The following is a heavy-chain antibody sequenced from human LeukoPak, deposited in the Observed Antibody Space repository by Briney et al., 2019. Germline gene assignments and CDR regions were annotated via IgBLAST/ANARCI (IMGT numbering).Heavy chain of an antibody. J-gene: IGHJ4*02. Sequence: SETLSLTCTVSGGSISSGDYYWSWIRQPPGKGLEWIGYIYYSGSTYYNPSPKSRVTISVDTSKNQFSLKLSSVTAADTAVYYCAIYQSGLFDYWGQGTLVTVSS. D-gene: IGHD2-2*02. CDR3: AIYQSGLFDY. CDR1: GGSISSGDYY. CDR2: IYYSGST. V-gene: IGHV4-30-4*01.